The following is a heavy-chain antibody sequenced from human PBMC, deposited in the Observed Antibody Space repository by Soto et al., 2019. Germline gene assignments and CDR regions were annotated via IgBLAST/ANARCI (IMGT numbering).Heavy chain of an antibody. J-gene: IGHJ6*02. CDR3: AKTVAAHYYYGMDV. CDR2: IIPIFGTA. V-gene: IGHV1-69*12. Sequence: QVQLVQSGAEVKKPGSSVKVSCKASGGTFSSYAISWVRQAPGQGLEWMGGIIPIFGTANYAQKFQGRVTFTADESTSTADMGLSSLRSEDTAVYYCAKTVAAHYYYGMDVWGQGTTVTVSS. CDR1: GGTFSSYA. D-gene: IGHD2-15*01.